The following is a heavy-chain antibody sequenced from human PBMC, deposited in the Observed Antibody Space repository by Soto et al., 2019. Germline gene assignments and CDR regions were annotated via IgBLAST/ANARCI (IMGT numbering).Heavy chain of an antibody. Sequence: GGSLRLSCAASGFMFSAYWVNWVRQTPGKGLVWASHISSDGSSTSYAESVKGRFTISRDNARNTLYLQMNSLRAEDTAVYYCTRDRAYTMDVWGLGTTVTVSS. CDR2: ISSDGSST. V-gene: IGHV3-74*01. CDR3: TRDRAYTMDV. CDR1: GFMFSAYW. J-gene: IGHJ6*02. D-gene: IGHD3-10*01.